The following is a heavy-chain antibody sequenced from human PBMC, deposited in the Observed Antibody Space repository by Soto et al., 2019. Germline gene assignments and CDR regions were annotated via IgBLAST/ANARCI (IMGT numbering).Heavy chain of an antibody. CDR3: ARVNRGAFAY. CDR1: GGSIRDYY. Sequence: QVQLQESGPGLVKPSETLSLTCTVSGGSIRDYYWVCIRQPPGKGLEWIGSIFYTGSTDYNPSLKSRVSISLATSKNQFSLNLGSVTAADTAVYYCARVNRGAFAYWGQGALVTVSS. CDR2: IFYTGST. J-gene: IGHJ4*02. V-gene: IGHV4-59*01.